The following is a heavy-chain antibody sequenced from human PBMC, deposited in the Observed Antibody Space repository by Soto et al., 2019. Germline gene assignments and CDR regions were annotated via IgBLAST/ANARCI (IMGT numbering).Heavy chain of an antibody. CDR1: GFTFSSYA. D-gene: IGHD3-10*01. CDR2: ISGSGGST. J-gene: IGHJ4*01. CDR3: AKGQTSDDLQWLDH. V-gene: IGHV3-23*01. Sequence: GGTLRLSCAASGFTFSSYAMSWVRQAPGKGLEWVSAISGSGGSTYYADSVKGRFTISRDNSKNTLYLQMNSLRAEATAVYYCAKGQTSDDLQWLDHWGQEPLLNVFS.